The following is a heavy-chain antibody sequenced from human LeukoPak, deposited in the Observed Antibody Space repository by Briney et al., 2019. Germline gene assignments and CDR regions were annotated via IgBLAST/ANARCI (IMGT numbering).Heavy chain of an antibody. D-gene: IGHD6-19*01. Sequence: SETLSLTCAVSGGSISSTNWWSWVRQPQGKGLEWIGEIYRSGTTNYKPSLKSRVTISLDKSRNHFSLKLTSVTAADSAVYYCARRSPYSTGWSSYFDCWGQGALVTVSS. V-gene: IGHV4-4*02. CDR3: ARRSPYSTGWSSYFDC. J-gene: IGHJ4*02. CDR2: IYRSGTT. CDR1: GGSISSTNW.